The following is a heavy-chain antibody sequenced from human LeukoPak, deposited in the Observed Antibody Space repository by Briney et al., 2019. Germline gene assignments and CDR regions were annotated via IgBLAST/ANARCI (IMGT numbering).Heavy chain of an antibody. CDR2: INSDGSST. Sequence: GGSLRLSCAASGFTFSRYWMHWVRQAPGKGLVWVSRINSDGSSTSYADSVKGRFTISRDNAKNTLYLQMNSLRAEDTAVYYCARSTRYDFWSGYHPFDYWGQGTLVTVSS. CDR3: ARSTRYDFWSGYHPFDY. V-gene: IGHV3-74*01. J-gene: IGHJ4*02. D-gene: IGHD3-3*01. CDR1: GFTFSRYW.